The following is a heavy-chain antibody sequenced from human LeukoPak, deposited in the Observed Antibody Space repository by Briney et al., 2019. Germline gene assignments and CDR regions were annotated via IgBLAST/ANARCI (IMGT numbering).Heavy chain of an antibody. J-gene: IGHJ4*02. CDR1: GFTFSSYA. CDR3: ASFHCSGGSCYLDY. Sequence: GGSLRLSCAASGFTFSSYAMSWVRQAPGKGLEWVANIKQDGSEKYYVDSVKGRFTISRDNAKNSLYLQMNSLRAEDTAVYYCASFHCSGGSCYLDYWGQGTLVTVSS. CDR2: IKQDGSEK. V-gene: IGHV3-7*01. D-gene: IGHD2-15*01.